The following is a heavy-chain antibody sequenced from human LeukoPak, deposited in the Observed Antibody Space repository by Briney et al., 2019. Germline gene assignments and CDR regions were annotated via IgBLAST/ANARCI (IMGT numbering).Heavy chain of an antibody. CDR2: ISAYNGNT. CDR1: GHTFTSYG. J-gene: IGHJ4*02. CDR3: ARVGLYCSGGSCYSPSSDY. Sequence: ASVKVSCKASGHTFTSYGISWVRQAPGQGLEWMGWISAYNGNTNYAQKLQGRVTMTTDTSTSTAYMELRSLRSDDTAVYYCARVGLYCSGGSCYSPSSDYWGQGTLVTVSS. V-gene: IGHV1-18*01. D-gene: IGHD2-15*01.